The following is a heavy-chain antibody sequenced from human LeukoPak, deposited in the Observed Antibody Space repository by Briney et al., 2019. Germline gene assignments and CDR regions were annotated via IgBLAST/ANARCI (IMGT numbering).Heavy chain of an antibody. Sequence: SQTLSLTCTVSGDSISSDDYYWSWIRQPAGKGLEWIGRISSSGSTNYNPSLKSRVTISVDTSKNQFSLKLSSVTAADTAVYYCARGRGAAAPWGQGTLVTVSS. J-gene: IGHJ5*02. V-gene: IGHV4-61*02. D-gene: IGHD6-13*01. CDR1: GDSISSDDYY. CDR3: ARGRGAAAP. CDR2: ISSSGST.